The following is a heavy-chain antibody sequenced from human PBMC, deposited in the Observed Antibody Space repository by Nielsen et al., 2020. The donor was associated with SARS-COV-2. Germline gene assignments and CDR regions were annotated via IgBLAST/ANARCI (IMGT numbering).Heavy chain of an antibody. J-gene: IGHJ4*02. CDR1: GFTFSTYV. Sequence: GESLKISCAASGFTFSTYVMSWVRQAPGKGLEWVSAISGTGGSTYYADSVKGRFTVSRDNSKNTLYLQMNSLRAEDTAVYYCVKVLYGSGSNSFDYWGQGTLVTVSS. V-gene: IGHV3-23*01. D-gene: IGHD3-10*01. CDR3: VKVLYGSGSNSFDY. CDR2: ISGTGGST.